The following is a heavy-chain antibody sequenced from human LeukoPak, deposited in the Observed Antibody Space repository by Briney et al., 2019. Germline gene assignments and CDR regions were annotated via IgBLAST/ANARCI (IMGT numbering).Heavy chain of an antibody. D-gene: IGHD6-19*01. Sequence: ASVKVSCKASGYTFTTYGISWARQAPGQGLEWMGWISAYNGNTNYAERLQGRVTMTTDTSTSTAYMELRSLRSDDTAVYYCARDGSGWYRKTTITPFFDYWGQGTLVTVSS. CDR3: ARDGSGWYRKTTITPFFDY. J-gene: IGHJ4*02. CDR1: GYTFTTYG. CDR2: ISAYNGNT. V-gene: IGHV1-18*01.